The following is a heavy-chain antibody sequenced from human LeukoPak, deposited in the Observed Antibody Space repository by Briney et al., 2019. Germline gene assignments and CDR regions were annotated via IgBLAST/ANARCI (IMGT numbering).Heavy chain of an antibody. D-gene: IGHD5-24*01. CDR1: GFTFSSYA. J-gene: IGHJ4*02. CDR3: AKEGGMATTVWVIDY. V-gene: IGHV3-23*01. Sequence: GGSLRLSCAASGFTFSSYAMSWVRQAPGKGLEWVSAISGSGGSTYYADSVKGRFTISRDNSKNTLYLQMNSLRAEDTAVHYCAKEGGMATTVWVIDYWGQGTLVAVSS. CDR2: ISGSGGST.